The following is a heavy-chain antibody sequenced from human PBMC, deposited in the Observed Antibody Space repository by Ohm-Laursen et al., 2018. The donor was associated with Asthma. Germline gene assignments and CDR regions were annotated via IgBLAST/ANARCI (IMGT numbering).Heavy chain of an antibody. CDR2: ISTASTFI. D-gene: IGHD3-10*01. Sequence: SLRLSCTASGYTFSRYSIHWVRPIPGKALEWVASISTASTFIYYADSVRGRFTISRDNAKNTLYLQMNSLSAGDTPVYYCASGIWSTELYWGQGTLVTVSS. V-gene: IGHV3-21*01. J-gene: IGHJ4*02. CDR3: ASGIWSTELY. CDR1: GYTFSRYS.